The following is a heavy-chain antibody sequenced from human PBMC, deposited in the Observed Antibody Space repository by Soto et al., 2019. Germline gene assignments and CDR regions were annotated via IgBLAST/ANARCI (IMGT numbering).Heavy chain of an antibody. V-gene: IGHV3-21*01. CDR1: GFSFSDYT. CDR2: ITGSRDYT. CDR3: ARDHEYTSGWSHGMDV. Sequence: PGGSLRLSCAASGFSFSDYTMNWFRQAPGKGLEWVSSITGSRDYTYYSGSVTGRFTISRDKANNSLFLQMNSLRGEDTAVYYCARDHEYTSGWSHGMDVWGQGTTVTVSS. J-gene: IGHJ6*02. D-gene: IGHD6-19*01.